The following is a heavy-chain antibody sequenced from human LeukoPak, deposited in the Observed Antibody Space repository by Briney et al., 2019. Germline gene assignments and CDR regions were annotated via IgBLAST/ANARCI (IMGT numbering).Heavy chain of an antibody. Sequence: PGGSLRLSRAASGFTFSNAWMSWVRQAPGKGLEWVGRIKSKTDGGTTDYAAPVKGRFTISRDDSKNTLYLQMNSLKTEDTAVYYCTTDRSGSYYADYWGQGTLVTVSS. CDR1: GFTFSNAW. D-gene: IGHD1-26*01. CDR3: TTDRSGSYYADY. CDR2: IKSKTDGGTT. J-gene: IGHJ4*02. V-gene: IGHV3-15*01.